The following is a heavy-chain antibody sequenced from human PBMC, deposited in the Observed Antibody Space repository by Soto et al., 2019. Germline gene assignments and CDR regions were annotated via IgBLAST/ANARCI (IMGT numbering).Heavy chain of an antibody. CDR2: INHSGST. CDR3: ASDLSGSSGMDV. D-gene: IGHD1-26*01. CDR1: GGSFSGYY. J-gene: IGHJ6*02. V-gene: IGHV4-34*01. Sequence: SETLSLTCAVYGGSFSGYYWSWIRQPPGKGLEWIGEINHSGSTNYNPSLKSRVTISVDTSKNQFSLKLSSVTAADTAVYYCASDLSGSSGMDVWGQGTTVTVSS.